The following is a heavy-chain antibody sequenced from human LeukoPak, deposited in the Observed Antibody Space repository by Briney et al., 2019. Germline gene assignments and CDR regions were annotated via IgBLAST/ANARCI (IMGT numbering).Heavy chain of an antibody. CDR3: AKDFIVVVPAVDY. CDR2: ISYDGSNK. J-gene: IGHJ4*02. Sequence: PGRSLRLSCAASGFTFSSYGMHWVRQAPGKGLEWVAVISYDGSNKYYADSVKGRFTISRDNSKNTLYLQMNSLRAEDTAVYYCAKDFIVVVPAVDYWGQGTLVTVSS. CDR1: GFTFSSYG. D-gene: IGHD2-2*01. V-gene: IGHV3-30*18.